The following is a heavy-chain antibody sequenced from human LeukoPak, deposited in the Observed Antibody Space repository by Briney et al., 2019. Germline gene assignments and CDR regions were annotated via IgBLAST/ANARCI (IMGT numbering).Heavy chain of an antibody. Sequence: PGGSLRLSCAASGFTFSSYSMNWVRQAPWKGLEWVSSISSSSSYIYYADSVKGRFTISRDNAKNSLYLQMNSLRAEDTAVYYCASDSSSWSQTLNDYWGQGTLVTVSS. CDR2: ISSSSSYI. CDR1: GFTFSSYS. J-gene: IGHJ4*02. CDR3: ASDSSSWSQTLNDY. V-gene: IGHV3-21*01. D-gene: IGHD6-13*01.